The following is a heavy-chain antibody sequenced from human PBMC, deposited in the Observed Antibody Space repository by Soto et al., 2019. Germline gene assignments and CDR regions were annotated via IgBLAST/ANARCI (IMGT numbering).Heavy chain of an antibody. D-gene: IGHD4-17*01. V-gene: IGHV1-69*01. CDR1: GGTFSSYA. J-gene: IGHJ5*02. Sequence: QVQLVQSGAEVKKPGSSVKVSCKASGGTFSSYAISWVRQAPGQGLEWMGGIIPIFGTANYAQKFQGRLTITADESTSTAYMELSSLRSDDTAVYYCARAHGGDYGSHNLFDPWGQGTLVTVSS. CDR3: ARAHGGDYGSHNLFDP. CDR2: IIPIFGTA.